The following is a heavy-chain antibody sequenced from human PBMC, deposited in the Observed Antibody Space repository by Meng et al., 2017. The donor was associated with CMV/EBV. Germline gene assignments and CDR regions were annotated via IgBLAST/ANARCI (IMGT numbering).Heavy chain of an antibody. Sequence: SETLSLTCAVYGGSFSGYHWSWIRQPPGKGLEWIGEINHSGSTNYNPSLKSRVTISVDTSKNQFSLKLSSVTAADTAVYYCARGSDGYSSGWYRYWGQGTLVTVSS. CDR2: INHSGST. D-gene: IGHD6-19*01. CDR3: ARGSDGYSSGWYRY. V-gene: IGHV4-34*01. J-gene: IGHJ4*02. CDR1: GGSFSGYH.